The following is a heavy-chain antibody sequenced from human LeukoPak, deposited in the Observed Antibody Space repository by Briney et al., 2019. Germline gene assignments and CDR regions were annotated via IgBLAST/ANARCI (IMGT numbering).Heavy chain of an antibody. J-gene: IGHJ4*02. CDR2: INPNSGGT. V-gene: IGHV1-2*06. CDR1: GYTFTGYY. Sequence: VASVKVSCKASGYTFTGYYMHWVRQAPGQGLEWMGRINPNSGGTNYAQKFQGRVTMTRDTSISTAYMELSRLRSEDTAVYYCARAPNSLYDSSGYYYFYDYWGQGTLVTVSS. D-gene: IGHD3-22*01. CDR3: ARAPNSLYDSSGYYYFYDY.